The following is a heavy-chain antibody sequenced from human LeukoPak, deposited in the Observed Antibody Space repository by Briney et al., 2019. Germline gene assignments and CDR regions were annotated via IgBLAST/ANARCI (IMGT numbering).Heavy chain of an antibody. CDR3: TTDPAYLDYFDY. V-gene: IGHV3-15*07. Sequence: GGSLRLSCAASGFTFSDAWMNWVRQAPGKGLEWVGRIKSKTDGGTTDYAAPVKGRFTISRDDSKNTLYLQMNSLKTEDTAVYYCTTDPAYLDYFDYWGQGTLVTVSS. J-gene: IGHJ4*02. CDR1: GFTFSDAW. CDR2: IKSKTDGGTT.